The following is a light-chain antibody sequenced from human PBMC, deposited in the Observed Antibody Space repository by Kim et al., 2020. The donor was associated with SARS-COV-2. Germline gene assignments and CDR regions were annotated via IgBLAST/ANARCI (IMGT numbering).Light chain of an antibody. J-gene: IGKJ1*01. V-gene: IGKV1-5*03. CDR3: QQYHNYWT. CDR1: QSISNL. Sequence: DIQMTQSPSALSASVGDRVTITCRASQSISNLLAWYQQKPGHAPHLLIYKASSLQSGVPSRFSGRGSGTEFTLTISSLQPDDFATYYCQQYHNYWTFGQGTKVDIK. CDR2: KAS.